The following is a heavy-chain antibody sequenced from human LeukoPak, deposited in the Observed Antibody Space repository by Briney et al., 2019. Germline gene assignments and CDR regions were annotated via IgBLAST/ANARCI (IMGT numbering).Heavy chain of an antibody. CDR2: ISSSSSYI. CDR1: GFTFSSYS. Sequence: PGGSLRLSCAASGFTFSSYSMNWVRQAPGKGLEWVSSISSSSSYIYYADSVKGRFTISRDNAKNSLYLQMNSLRAEDTAVYYCARFYANEWALPHWGQGTLVTVSS. J-gene: IGHJ4*02. CDR3: ARFYANEWALPH. V-gene: IGHV3-21*01. D-gene: IGHD1-26*01.